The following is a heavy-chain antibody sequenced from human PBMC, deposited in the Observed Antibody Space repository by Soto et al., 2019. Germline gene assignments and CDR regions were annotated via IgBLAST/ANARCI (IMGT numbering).Heavy chain of an antibody. Sequence: LSLTCTVSGGSISSYYWSWIRQPPGKGLEWIGYIYYSGSTNYNPSLKSRVTISVDTSKNQFSLKLSSVTAADTAVYYCARVRSGGFTFDYWGQGTLVTVSS. CDR1: GGSISSYY. V-gene: IGHV4-59*01. CDR2: IYYSGST. CDR3: ARVRSGGFTFDY. D-gene: IGHD2-15*01. J-gene: IGHJ4*02.